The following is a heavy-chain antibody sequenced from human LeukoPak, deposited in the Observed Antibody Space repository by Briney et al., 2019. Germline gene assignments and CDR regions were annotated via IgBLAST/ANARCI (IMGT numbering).Heavy chain of an antibody. Sequence: PGGSLRLSCAASGFTFSSYSMNWVRQAPGKGLEWVSSISSSSSYIYYADSVKGRFTISRDNAKNSLYLQMNSLRAEDTAVYYCARDSSGYYLLPHDYWGQGTLVTVSS. J-gene: IGHJ4*02. CDR1: GFTFSSYS. CDR3: ARDSSGYYLLPHDY. CDR2: ISSSSSYI. D-gene: IGHD3-22*01. V-gene: IGHV3-21*01.